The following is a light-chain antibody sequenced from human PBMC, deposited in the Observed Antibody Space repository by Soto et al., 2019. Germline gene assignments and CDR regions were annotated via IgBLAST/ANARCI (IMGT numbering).Light chain of an antibody. CDR3: MQSTQLPPT. J-gene: IGKJ5*01. Sequence: DVVMTQTPLSLSVAPGQPSSISCESSQSLLHITGETFLFWYLQKAGQSPQLLIYEVSTRVSGVPERFSGSGSGTDFTLEISRVETDDVGIYYCMQSTQLPPTFGQGTRLEIK. CDR2: EVS. CDR1: QSLLHITGETF. V-gene: IGKV2D-29*02.